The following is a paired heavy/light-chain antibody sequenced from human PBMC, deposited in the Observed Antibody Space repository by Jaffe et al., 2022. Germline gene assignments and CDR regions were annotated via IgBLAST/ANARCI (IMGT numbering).Heavy chain of an antibody. CDR3: ARAHYYGSGSYYPNAFDI. D-gene: IGHD3-10*01. CDR2: ISSSGSTI. CDR1: GFTFSSYE. J-gene: IGHJ3*02. Sequence: EVQLVESGGGLVQPGGSLRLSCAASGFTFSSYEMNWVRQAPGKGLEWVSYISSSGSTIYYADSVKGRFTISRDNAKNSLYLQMNSLRAEDTAVYYCARAHYYGSGSYYPNAFDIWGQGTMVTVSS. V-gene: IGHV3-48*03.
Light chain of an antibody. V-gene: IGLV3-19*01. CDR3: NSRDSSGNPHVV. CDR2: GKN. Sequence: SSELTQDPAVSVALGQTVRITCQGDSLRSYYASWYQQKPGQAPVLVIYGKNNRPSGIPDRFSGSSSGNTASLTITGAQAEDEADYYCNSRDSSGNPHVVFGGGTKLTVL. CDR1: SLRSYY. J-gene: IGLJ2*01.